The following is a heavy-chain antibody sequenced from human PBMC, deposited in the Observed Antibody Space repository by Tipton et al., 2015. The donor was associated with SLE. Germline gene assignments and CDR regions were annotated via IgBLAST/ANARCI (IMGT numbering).Heavy chain of an antibody. Sequence: GSLRLSCAASGFTFSNYAMYWVRQAPGKGLEWVAFIRYDGSNKYYADSVKGRFTISRDNSKNTLYLQMNSLTAEDTALYYCAKEHYDFWSGSGAFDYWGQGTLVTVSS. CDR1: GFTFSNYA. CDR3: AKEHYDFWSGSGAFDY. D-gene: IGHD3-3*01. CDR2: IRYDGSNK. J-gene: IGHJ4*02. V-gene: IGHV3-30*02.